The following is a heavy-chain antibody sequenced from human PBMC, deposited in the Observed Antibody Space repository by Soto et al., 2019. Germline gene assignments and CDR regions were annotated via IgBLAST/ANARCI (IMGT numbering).Heavy chain of an antibody. CDR2: IIPIFGTA. CDR3: AREDCSGGSCYSGTLYYFDY. CDR1: GGTFSSYA. V-gene: IGHV1-69*13. D-gene: IGHD2-15*01. Sequence: SVKVSCKASGGTFSSYAISWVRQAPGQGLEWMGGIIPIFGTANYAQKFQGRVTITADESTSTAYMELSSLRSEDTAVYYCAREDCSGGSCYSGTLYYFDYRGQGTLVTVSS. J-gene: IGHJ4*02.